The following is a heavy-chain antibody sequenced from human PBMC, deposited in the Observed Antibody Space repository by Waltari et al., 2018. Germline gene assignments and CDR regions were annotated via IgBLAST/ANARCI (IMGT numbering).Heavy chain of an antibody. V-gene: IGHV4-39*07. J-gene: IGHJ4*02. CDR3: ARVLIRTSGLNFDS. CDR1: YWSISSRSYY. D-gene: IGHD3-16*01. Sequence: QQESGPSLVKPSKTLSLTCTVSYWSISSRSYYRGWIRLDPGTGLEWIGHIYYSGSSYHNPSLKSRITMSVVSSKNQFSLTLSSVTAADTAVYYCARVLIRTSGLNFDSWGQGSLVTVSS. CDR2: IYYSGSS.